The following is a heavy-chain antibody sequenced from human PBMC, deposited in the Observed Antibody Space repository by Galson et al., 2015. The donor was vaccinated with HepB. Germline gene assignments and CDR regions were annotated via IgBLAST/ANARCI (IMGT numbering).Heavy chain of an antibody. D-gene: IGHD1-1*01. CDR2: IDPSDSYT. V-gene: IGHV5-10-1*01. CDR1: GYSFTSYW. CDR3: ARPNVVGGKKTGLSYYYYGMDV. J-gene: IGHJ6*02. Sequence: QSGAEVKKPGESLRISCKGSGYSFTSYWISWVRQMPGKGLEWMGRIDPSDSYTNYSPSFQGHVTISADKSISTAYLQWSSLKASDTAMYYCARPNVVGGKKTGLSYYYYGMDVWGQGTTVTVSS.